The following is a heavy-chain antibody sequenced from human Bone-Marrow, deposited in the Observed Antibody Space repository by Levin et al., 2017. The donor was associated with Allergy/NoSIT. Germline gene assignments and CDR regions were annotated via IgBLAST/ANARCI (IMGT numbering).Heavy chain of an antibody. CDR1: GFSLSDNW. Sequence: GGSLRLPCAVSGFSLSDNWIHWVRQAPGRGLVWVSRISDDGTSYADSVKGRFSISRDRAKNTVYLQMSSLRVEDTATYYCTTTFEEWGQGTPVTVSS. CDR3: TTTFEE. V-gene: IGHV3-74*01. CDR2: ISDDGT. J-gene: IGHJ4*02.